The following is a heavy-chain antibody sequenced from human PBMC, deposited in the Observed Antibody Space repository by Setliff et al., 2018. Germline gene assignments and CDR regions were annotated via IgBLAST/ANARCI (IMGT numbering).Heavy chain of an antibody. D-gene: IGHD2-2*01. V-gene: IGHV3-23*01. CDR1: GFTFSDYA. J-gene: IGHJ4*02. CDR3: VKAAHDFSHYIVVVPAAHFDS. CDR2: ISGSAGSI. Sequence: GGSLRLSCAASGFTFSDYAMSWVRQAPGKGLEWVSTISGSAGSIHLADSVKGRFTISRDNSKNTLFLQMSSLRAADTAVYYCVKAAHDFSHYIVVVPAAHFDSWGQGTLVTVSS.